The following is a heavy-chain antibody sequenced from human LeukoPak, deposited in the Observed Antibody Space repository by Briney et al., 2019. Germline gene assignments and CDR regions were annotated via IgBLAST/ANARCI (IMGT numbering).Heavy chain of an antibody. Sequence: PGGSLRLSCAASGFTFSSDAMNSVRQAPRKGLERVSDISGSGADTYYADSVKGRFTISRDNSKNTLYLHMNSLRAEDTAVYCCARDIYSGYGNIYYFEYWGQGTPVTVSS. CDR3: ARDIYSGYGNIYYFEY. CDR2: ISGSGADT. D-gene: IGHD5-12*01. CDR1: GFTFSSDA. J-gene: IGHJ4*02. V-gene: IGHV3-23*01.